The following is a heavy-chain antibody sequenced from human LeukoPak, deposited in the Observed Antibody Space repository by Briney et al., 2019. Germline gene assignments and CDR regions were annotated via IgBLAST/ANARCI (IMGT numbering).Heavy chain of an antibody. Sequence: SETLSLTCTVSDDSIGYYYWSWIRQSPGKGLEWIGYIYFSGSTNYNPSLKRRVTMSVVTSKNQFSLRLTSVTAADTATYYCARVGGSNFYNYGMDVWGQGTTVIVSS. CDR1: DDSIGYYY. D-gene: IGHD4-11*01. CDR2: IYFSGST. V-gene: IGHV4-59*01. CDR3: ARVGGSNFYNYGMDV. J-gene: IGHJ6*02.